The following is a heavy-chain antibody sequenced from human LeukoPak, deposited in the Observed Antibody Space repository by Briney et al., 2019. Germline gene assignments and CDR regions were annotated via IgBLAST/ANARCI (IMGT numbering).Heavy chain of an antibody. CDR3: ARVSRLSSSTSCYGC. Sequence: ASVKVSCKASGYTFTGYYMHWVRQAPGQGLEWMGWINPNSGGTNYAQKFQGRVTMTRDTSISTAYMELSRLRSDDTAVYYCARVSRLSSSTSCYGCWGQGTLVTVSS. V-gene: IGHV1-2*02. J-gene: IGHJ4*02. D-gene: IGHD2-2*01. CDR2: INPNSGGT. CDR1: GYTFTGYY.